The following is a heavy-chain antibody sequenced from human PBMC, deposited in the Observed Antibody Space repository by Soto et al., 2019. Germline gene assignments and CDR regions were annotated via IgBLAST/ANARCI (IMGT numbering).Heavy chain of an antibody. V-gene: IGHV3-23*01. D-gene: IGHD2-8*01. J-gene: IGHJ4*02. Sequence: PGGSLRLSCAASGFTFSSYSMNWVRQAPGKGLEWVSAISGSGGSTYYADSVKGRFTISRDNSKNTLYLQMNSLRAEDTAVYYCAKDLPPDRIVLMVYAIRAVWGYWGQGTLVTVSS. CDR1: GFTFSSYS. CDR2: ISGSGGST. CDR3: AKDLPPDRIVLMVYAIRAVWGY.